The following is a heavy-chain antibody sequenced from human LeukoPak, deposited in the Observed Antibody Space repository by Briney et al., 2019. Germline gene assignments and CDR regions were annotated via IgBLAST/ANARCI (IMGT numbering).Heavy chain of an antibody. D-gene: IGHD4-17*01. J-gene: IGHJ5*02. CDR3: ASDNYGDYELMFDP. CDR1: GYTFTGYY. Sequence: VASVKVSCKASGYTFTGYYMHWVRQAPGQGLEWMGWINPNSGGTNYAQKFQGRVTMTRDTSISTAYMELSRLRSDDTAVYYCASDNYGDYELMFDPWGQGTLVTVSS. CDR2: INPNSGGT. V-gene: IGHV1-2*02.